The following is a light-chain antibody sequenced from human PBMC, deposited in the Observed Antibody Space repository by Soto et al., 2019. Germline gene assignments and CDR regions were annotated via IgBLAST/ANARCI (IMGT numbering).Light chain of an antibody. CDR3: QQYRHLPQT. J-gene: IGKJ1*01. CDR1: QSVRSNY. V-gene: IGKV3-20*01. Sequence: VLTQSPGTLSLSPGERATLSCRASQSVRSNYLAWYQQKPGQAPRLLNYNSSPRATGIPARFSGSGSGTDFTLTICRLEPEDYALYYCQQYRHLPQTFGQGTKV. CDR2: NSS.